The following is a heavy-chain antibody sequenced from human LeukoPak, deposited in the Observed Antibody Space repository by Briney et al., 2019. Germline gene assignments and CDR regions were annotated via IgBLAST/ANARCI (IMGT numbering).Heavy chain of an antibody. V-gene: IGHV3-30*03. CDR3: ARDQDGMNV. J-gene: IGHJ6*02. CDR2: ISDDGNNK. CDR1: GVSFSRYG. Sequence: GGSLRLSCAASGVSFSRYGMHWVRQAPGKGLEWVALISDDGNNKYYADSVKGRSTISRDNAKNTLYLQMNSLRAEDTAVYYWARDQDGMNVWGQGTTVTVSS.